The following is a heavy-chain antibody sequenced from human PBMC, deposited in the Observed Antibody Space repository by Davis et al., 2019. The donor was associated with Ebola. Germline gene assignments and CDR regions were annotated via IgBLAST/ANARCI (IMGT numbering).Heavy chain of an antibody. D-gene: IGHD5-12*01. J-gene: IGHJ6*02. CDR3: AKGLATMPYYYGMDV. V-gene: IGHV3-23*01. CDR1: GFTFSSYA. CDR2: ISGSGGST. Sequence: GESLKISCAASGFTFSSYAMSWVRQAPGKGLEWVSAISGSGGSTYYADSVKGRFTISRDNSKNTLYLQMNSLRAEDTAVYYCAKGLATMPYYYGMDVWGQGTTVTVSS.